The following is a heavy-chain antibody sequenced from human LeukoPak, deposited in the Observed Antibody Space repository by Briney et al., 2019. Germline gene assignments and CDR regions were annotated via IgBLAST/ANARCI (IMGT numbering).Heavy chain of an antibody. J-gene: IGHJ4*02. Sequence: PGGSLRLSCAASGFSVSWNYYMNWVRQAPGKGLEWVSYISGSSTTIYYADSVKGRFTISRDNAKNSLYLQMNSLRDEDTAVYYCARDVLSYGDSGVDYWGQGTLVTVSS. V-gene: IGHV3-48*02. D-gene: IGHD2-2*01. CDR2: ISGSSTTI. CDR3: ARDVLSYGDSGVDY. CDR1: GFSVSWNYY.